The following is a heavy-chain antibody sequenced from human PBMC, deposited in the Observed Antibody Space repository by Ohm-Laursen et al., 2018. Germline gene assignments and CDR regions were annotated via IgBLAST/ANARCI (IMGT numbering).Heavy chain of an antibody. V-gene: IGHV4-39*01. D-gene: IGHD5-24*01. Sequence: SETLSLTCTVSGGSFTDTNNYWAWIRQPPGKGLEWIGSFYYPGTTVYNPSLTSRVAVSIDTSKNQFSLQVTSVTASDTAVYFCARRSHLRDPPYWGQGILVTVSS. CDR3: ARRSHLRDPPY. CDR2: FYYPGTT. CDR1: GGSFTDTNNY. J-gene: IGHJ4*02.